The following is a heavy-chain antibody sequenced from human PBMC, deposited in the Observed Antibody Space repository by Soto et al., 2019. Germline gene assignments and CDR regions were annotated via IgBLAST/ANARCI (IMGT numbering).Heavy chain of an antibody. CDR3: ARVLQLGGGYDLRYYYYGMDV. CDR1: GFTFSSYG. CDR2: IWYDGSNK. Sequence: GGSLRLSCAASGFTFSSYGMHWVRQAPGKGLEWVAVIWYDGSNKYYADSVKGRFTISRDNSKNTLYLQMNSLGAEDRAVYYGARVLQLGGGYDLRYYYYGMDVWGQGTTVTVSS. V-gene: IGHV3-33*01. J-gene: IGHJ6*02. D-gene: IGHD5-12*01.